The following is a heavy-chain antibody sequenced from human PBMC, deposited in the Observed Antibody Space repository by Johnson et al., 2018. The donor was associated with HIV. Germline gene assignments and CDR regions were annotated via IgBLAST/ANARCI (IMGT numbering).Heavy chain of an antibody. V-gene: IGHV3-30-3*01. CDR1: GFTFSSYA. CDR2: ISYDGSNK. Sequence: QVQLVESGGGVVQPGRSLRLSCAASGFTFSSYAVHWVRQAPGKGLEWVAIISYDGSNKYYADSVKGRFTISRDNSKNTLYLQMNSLRVEDTAVYYCAKGDDYYDSSGYYRQGAFDIWGQGTMVTVSS. CDR3: AKGDDYYDSSGYYRQGAFDI. D-gene: IGHD3-22*01. J-gene: IGHJ3*02.